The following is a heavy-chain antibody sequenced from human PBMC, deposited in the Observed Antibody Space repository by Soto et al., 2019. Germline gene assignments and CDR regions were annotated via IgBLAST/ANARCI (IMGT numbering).Heavy chain of an antibody. V-gene: IGHV4-31*03. J-gene: IGHJ4*02. CDR3: ARDSRSRYNWQD. CDR2: IYYSGGT. Sequence: QVQLQESGPGLVKPSQTLSLTCTVSGGSISSGGYYWSWIRQHPGKGLEWIGYIYYSGGTYYNPSRKSRVTISVDTSKNQFSLKLSSVTAADTAVYYCARDSRSRYNWQDWGQGTLVTVSS. D-gene: IGHD1-20*01. CDR1: GGSISSGGYY.